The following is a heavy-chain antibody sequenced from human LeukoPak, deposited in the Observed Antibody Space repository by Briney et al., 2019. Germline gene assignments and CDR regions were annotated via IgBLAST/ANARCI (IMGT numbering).Heavy chain of an antibody. Sequence: PGGSLRLSCAASGSTFSSYEMNWVRQAPGRGLEWVSYISSSGSTIYYADSVKGRFTISRDNAKNSLYLQMNSLRAEDTAVYYCARPQTYYYDSSGYPKGYYFDYWGQGTLVTVSS. D-gene: IGHD3-22*01. J-gene: IGHJ4*02. V-gene: IGHV3-48*03. CDR3: ARPQTYYYDSSGYPKGYYFDY. CDR2: ISSSGSTI. CDR1: GSTFSSYE.